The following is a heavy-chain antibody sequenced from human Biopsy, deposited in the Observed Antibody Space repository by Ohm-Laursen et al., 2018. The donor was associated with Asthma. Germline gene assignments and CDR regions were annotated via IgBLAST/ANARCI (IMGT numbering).Heavy chain of an antibody. J-gene: IGHJ5*02. D-gene: IGHD6-19*01. CDR1: GGSISVSNW. CDR2: IYHLGNA. V-gene: IGHV4-4*02. Sequence: SETLSLTCDVSGGSISVSNWWSWVRQPPGRGLEWIGQIYHLGNANYNPSLKSRVTMSVDKSKNQFSLKLTSVTAADTAVYFCARASVAASSNWFDPWGQGTLVTVSS. CDR3: ARASVAASSNWFDP.